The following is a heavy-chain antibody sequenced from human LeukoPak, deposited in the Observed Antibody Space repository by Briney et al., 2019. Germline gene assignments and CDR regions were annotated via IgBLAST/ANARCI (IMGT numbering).Heavy chain of an antibody. CDR1: GASISSGDSY. J-gene: IGHJ5*02. CDR2: IYYSGNT. CDR3: ARESLRPSRWFDP. D-gene: IGHD4-17*01. V-gene: IGHV4-30-4*01. Sequence: SQTLSLTCTVSGASISSGDSYWSWIRQPPGRGLEWIGYIYYSGNTYYNLSLKSRVTISVDTSKNQLSLKLSSVTAADTAVYYCARESLRPSRWFDPWGQGTLVTVSS.